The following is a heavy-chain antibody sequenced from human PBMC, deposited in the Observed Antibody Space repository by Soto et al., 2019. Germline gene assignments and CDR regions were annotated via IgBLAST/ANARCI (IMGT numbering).Heavy chain of an antibody. CDR2: IRSKAYGGTT. V-gene: IGHV3-49*03. CDR3: SVLSDILTSCGGYYGMDV. Sequence: GGSLRLSCTASGFTFGDYAMSWFRQAPGKGLEWVGFIRSKAYGGTTEYAASVKGRFTISRDDSKSIAHLQMNSLKTEDTAVYYCSVLSDILTSCGGYYGMDVWGQGTTVTVSS. J-gene: IGHJ6*02. D-gene: IGHD3-9*01. CDR1: GFTFGDYA.